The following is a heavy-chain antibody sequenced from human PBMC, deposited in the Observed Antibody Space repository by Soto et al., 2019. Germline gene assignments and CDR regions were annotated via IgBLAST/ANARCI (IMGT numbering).Heavy chain of an antibody. D-gene: IGHD3-3*01. CDR3: ARESKSSGYYYYGMDV. V-gene: IGHV1-46*01. J-gene: IGHJ6*02. CDR1: GYTFTSYY. Sequence: GASVKVSCKASGYTFTSYYMHWVRQAPGQGLEWMGIINPSGGSTSYAQKFQGRVTMTRDTSTSTVYMELSSLRSEDTAVYYCARESKSSGYYYYGMDVWGQGTTVTVSS. CDR2: INPSGGST.